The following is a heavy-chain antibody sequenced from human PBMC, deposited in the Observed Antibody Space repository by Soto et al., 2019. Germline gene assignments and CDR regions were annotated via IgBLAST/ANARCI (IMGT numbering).Heavy chain of an antibody. V-gene: IGHV1-8*01. CDR1: GYTFTSYD. Sequence: QVQLVQSGAEVKKPGASVKVSCKASGYTFTSYDINWVRQATGQGLEGMGGMNPNSGNTGYAQKFQGRVTMTRNTSISPAYMELSSLRSEDTAVYYCARGINYYDSGDDAFDIWGQGTMVTVSS. CDR3: ARGINYYDSGDDAFDI. J-gene: IGHJ3*02. D-gene: IGHD3-10*01. CDR2: MNPNSGNT.